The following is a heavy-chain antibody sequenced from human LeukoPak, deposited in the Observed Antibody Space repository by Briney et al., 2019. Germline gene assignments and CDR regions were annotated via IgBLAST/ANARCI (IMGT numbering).Heavy chain of an antibody. Sequence: GGSLRLSCAASGFTFSSYTMSWVRQAPGKGLEWVSTISGSGGSTHYADSVKGRCTISRDNSENTLYLQVNSLRAEDTAVYYCAKEMSTWDYWGQGTLVTVSS. CDR2: ISGSGGST. V-gene: IGHV3-23*01. CDR3: AKEMSTWDY. CDR1: GFTFSSYT. J-gene: IGHJ4*02.